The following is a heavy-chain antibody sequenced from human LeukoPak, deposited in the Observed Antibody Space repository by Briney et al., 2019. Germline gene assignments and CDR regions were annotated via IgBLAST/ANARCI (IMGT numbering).Heavy chain of an antibody. Sequence: GSLRLSCAAPGFTFSSAAMTWVRQAPGKGLEWVSLIASSGGSTYYADSVKGRFTISRDNSKNTLSLQMNSLRAEDTAVYYCAKHGYYYAMDVWGQGTTVTVSS. J-gene: IGHJ6*02. CDR1: GFTFSSAA. CDR3: AKHGYYYAMDV. V-gene: IGHV3-23*01. CDR2: IASSGGST.